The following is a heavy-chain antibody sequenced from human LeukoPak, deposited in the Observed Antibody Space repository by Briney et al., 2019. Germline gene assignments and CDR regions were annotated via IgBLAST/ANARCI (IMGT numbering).Heavy chain of an antibody. CDR3: ARGPSGDGNIPIYYYYMDV. J-gene: IGHJ6*03. V-gene: IGHV3-30*02. Sequence: GGSLRLSCAASGFTFSSFGMHWVRQAPGKGLEWVTFIRYDGSNKYYADSVKGRFTISRDNSKNTLYLQMNSLRAEDTAAYYCARGPSGDGNIPIYYYYMDVWGKGTTVTISS. CDR2: IRYDGSNK. CDR1: GFTFSSFG. D-gene: IGHD2/OR15-2a*01.